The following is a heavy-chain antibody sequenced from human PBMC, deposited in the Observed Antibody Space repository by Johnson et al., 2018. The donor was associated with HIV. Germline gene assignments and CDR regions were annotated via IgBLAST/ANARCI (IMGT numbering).Heavy chain of an antibody. CDR3: ARGYGGNYDAFDI. D-gene: IGHD4-23*01. J-gene: IGHJ3*02. CDR1: GFTFSSYG. Sequence: VQLVESGGGVVQPGESLRLSCAASGFTFSSYGMHWVRQAPGKGLEWVAFIRYDGSNKYYADSVKGRFTISRDNSKNTLYLQMNSLRAEDTAVYYCARGYGGNYDAFDIWGQGTMVTVSS. CDR2: IRYDGSNK. V-gene: IGHV3-30*02.